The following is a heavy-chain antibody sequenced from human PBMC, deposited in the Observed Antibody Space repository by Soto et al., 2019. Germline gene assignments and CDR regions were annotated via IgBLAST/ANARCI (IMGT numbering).Heavy chain of an antibody. Sequence: QVHLVQSGAEVKKPGASVKVSCKASGYTFTSYGITWVRQAPGQGLEWMGWISAHNGNTDYAQKLQGRVIVTRDTSPGPGYMERRRLRSDDTAVYNCARGRYGDYWGQGALVTVSS. D-gene: IGHD1-1*01. J-gene: IGHJ4*02. CDR2: ISAHNGNT. V-gene: IGHV1-18*01. CDR3: ARGRYGDY. CDR1: GYTFTSYG.